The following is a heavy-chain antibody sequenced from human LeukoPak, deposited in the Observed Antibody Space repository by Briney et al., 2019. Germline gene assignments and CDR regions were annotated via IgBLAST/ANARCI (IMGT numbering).Heavy chain of an antibody. V-gene: IGHV3-74*03. CDR1: GFTFGSNW. CDR3: SRDTFGPYDY. Sequence: GGSLRLSCAASGFTFGSNWMHWVRQVPGKGLIWVSRIDPYRTGITYADSVEGRFFISRDNAKSTLYLQLNSLRADDTAVYYCSRDTFGPYDYWGQGTLVTVSS. D-gene: IGHD3-10*01. J-gene: IGHJ4*02. CDR2: IDPYRTGI.